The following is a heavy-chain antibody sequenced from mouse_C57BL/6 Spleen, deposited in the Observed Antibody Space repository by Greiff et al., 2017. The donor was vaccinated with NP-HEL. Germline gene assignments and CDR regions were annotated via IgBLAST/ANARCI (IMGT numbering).Heavy chain of an antibody. CDR1: GYTFTSYW. CDR3: ARGLLTRAMDY. D-gene: IGHD2-3*01. CDR2: IDPSDSYT. Sequence: VQLQQSGAELVMPGASVKLSCKASGYTFTSYWMHWVKQRPGQGLEWIGEIDPSDSYTNYNQKFKGKSTLTVDKSSSTAYMQLSSLTSEDSAVYYCARGLLTRAMDYWGQGTSVTVSS. J-gene: IGHJ4*01. V-gene: IGHV1-69*01.